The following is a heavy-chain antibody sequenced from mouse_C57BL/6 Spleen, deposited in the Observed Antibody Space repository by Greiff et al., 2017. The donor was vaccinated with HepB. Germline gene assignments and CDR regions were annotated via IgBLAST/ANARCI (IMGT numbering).Heavy chain of an antibody. CDR3: ARGDSSGWEAMDY. CDR1: GYTFTSYG. Sequence: QVQLKESGAELARPGASVKLSCKASGYTFTSYGISWVKQRTGQGLEWIGEIYPRSGNTYYNEKFKGKATLTADKSSSTAYMELRSLTSEDSAVYFCARGDSSGWEAMDYWGQGTSVTVSS. V-gene: IGHV1-81*01. CDR2: IYPRSGNT. J-gene: IGHJ4*01. D-gene: IGHD3-2*02.